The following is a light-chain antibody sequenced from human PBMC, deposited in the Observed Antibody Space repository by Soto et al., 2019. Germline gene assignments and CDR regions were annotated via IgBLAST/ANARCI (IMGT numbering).Light chain of an antibody. CDR2: GAS. Sequence: EIVMTQSPATLSVSPWERVTLSCRASQSVNSKVAWYQQKPGQAPRLLLYGASTRATGIPARFSGSGSGTEFTLTISSLQSEDFAVYYCQQYNYWPPITFGQGTRLEIK. V-gene: IGKV3-15*01. CDR1: QSVNSK. CDR3: QQYNYWPPIT. J-gene: IGKJ5*01.